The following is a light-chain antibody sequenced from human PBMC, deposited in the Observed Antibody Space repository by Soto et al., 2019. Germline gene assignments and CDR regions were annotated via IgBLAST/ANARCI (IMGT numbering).Light chain of an antibody. J-gene: IGLJ1*01. CDR1: SSDVGSYNY. Sequence: QSALTQPASVSGSPGQSITISCTGTSSDVGSYNYVSWYLQHPGKAPKLMIYDVSNRPSGVSNRFSGSKSGNTASLTISGLQAEDEADHYCSSYTSSSTQVFGTGTKLTVL. CDR3: SSYTSSSTQV. CDR2: DVS. V-gene: IGLV2-14*01.